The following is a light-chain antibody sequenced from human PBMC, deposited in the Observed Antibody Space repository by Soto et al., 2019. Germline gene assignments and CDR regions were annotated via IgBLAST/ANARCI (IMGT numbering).Light chain of an antibody. Sequence: DIEMTQSPSTLSASVGDRVTITCRASQSIRTWLAWHQQKPGKAPKLLIYKASSLESGVPSRFSGSGSGTEFTLTISSLQPDDFASYYCQQYTAYPWTFGQGTKVEIK. J-gene: IGKJ1*01. CDR3: QQYTAYPWT. V-gene: IGKV1-5*03. CDR1: QSIRTW. CDR2: KAS.